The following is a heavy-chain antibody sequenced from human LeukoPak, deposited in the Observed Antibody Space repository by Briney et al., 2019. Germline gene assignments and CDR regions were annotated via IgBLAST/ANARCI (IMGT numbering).Heavy chain of an antibody. CDR1: GFTFSSYA. V-gene: IGHV3-30-3*01. CDR2: ISYDGSNK. D-gene: IGHD2-15*01. J-gene: IGHJ4*02. Sequence: QPGGSLRLSCAASGFTFSSYAMHWVRQAPGKGLEWVAVISYDGSNKYYADSVKGRFTISRDNAKNSLYLQMNSLRAEDTAVYYCASRYCSGGSCWFNYWGQGTLVTVSS. CDR3: ASRYCSGGSCWFNY.